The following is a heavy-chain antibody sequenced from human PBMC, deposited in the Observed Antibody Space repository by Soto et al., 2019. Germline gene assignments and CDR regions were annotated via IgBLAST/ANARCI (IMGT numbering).Heavy chain of an antibody. D-gene: IGHD3-9*01. CDR2: IYYSGSA. Sequence: SETLSLSCTVSGGSISSGDYYWIWIRQPPGKGLEWIGYIYYSGSAYYNPSLKSRVTISVDTSKNQFSLKLSSVTAADTAVYYCASSLRPLRYFDWLFGTFDYWGQGTLVTVSA. CDR1: GGSISSGDYY. CDR3: ASSLRPLRYFDWLFGTFDY. J-gene: IGHJ4*02. V-gene: IGHV4-30-4*01.